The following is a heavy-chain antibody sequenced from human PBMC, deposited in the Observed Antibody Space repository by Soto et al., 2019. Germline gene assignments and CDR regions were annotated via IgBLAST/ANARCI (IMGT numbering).Heavy chain of an antibody. V-gene: IGHV3-20*04. CDR3: ARDGDSTTVPEY. CDR1: GFTFDDYA. J-gene: IGHJ4*02. D-gene: IGHD4-17*01. CDR2: INWRGSAT. Sequence: SGGSLRLSCAASGFTFDDYAMSWVRQAPGKGLEWVSGINWRGSATGYADSVKGRFTISRDNAKNSLYLQMNSLRAEDTAVFYCARDGDSTTVPEYWGQGTLVTVSS.